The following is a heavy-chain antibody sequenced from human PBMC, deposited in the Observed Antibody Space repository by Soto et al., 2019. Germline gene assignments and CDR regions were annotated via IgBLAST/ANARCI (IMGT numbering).Heavy chain of an antibody. J-gene: IGHJ6*02. Sequence: GWSLRLSCASSVFTFISYGMHWVRQAPGKGLEWVAVIWYDGSNKYYADSVKGRFTISRDNSKNTLYLQMNSLRAEDTAVYYCARDRGYSGYGLTVYYYYGMDVWGQGTTVTVSS. V-gene: IGHV3-33*01. D-gene: IGHD5-12*01. CDR1: VFTFISYG. CDR2: IWYDGSNK. CDR3: ARDRGYSGYGLTVYYYYGMDV.